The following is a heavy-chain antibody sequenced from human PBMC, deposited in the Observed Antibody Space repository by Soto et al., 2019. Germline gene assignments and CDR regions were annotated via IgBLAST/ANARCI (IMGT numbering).Heavy chain of an antibody. J-gene: IGHJ5*02. Sequence: QVQLQESGPGLVKPSETLSLTCTVSGGSISTYYWNWIRQPPGKGLEWIGDIYYSGRTNYNPSLKRRVTISVDMSKNQFSLKLSSVTAADTAVYYCARGRGYSGQRRGWFDPWGQGTLVTVSS. CDR1: GGSISTYY. V-gene: IGHV4-59*01. D-gene: IGHD5-12*01. CDR3: ARGRGYSGQRRGWFDP. CDR2: IYYSGRT.